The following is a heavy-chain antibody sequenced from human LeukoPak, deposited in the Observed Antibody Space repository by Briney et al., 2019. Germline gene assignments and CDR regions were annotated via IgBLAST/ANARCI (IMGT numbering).Heavy chain of an antibody. CDR1: GYTFTDYF. J-gene: IGHJ4*02. CDR2: INPNSGGT. CDR3: ARDERYDSSGYPFDY. V-gene: IGHV1-2*02. Sequence: GASVKVSCKASGYTFTDYFLHWVRQAPGQGLEWMGWINPNSGGTKYAQKFQGRVTMTRDTSISTAYMELSRLRSDDTAVYYCARDERYDSSGYPFDYWGQGTVVTVSS. D-gene: IGHD3-22*01.